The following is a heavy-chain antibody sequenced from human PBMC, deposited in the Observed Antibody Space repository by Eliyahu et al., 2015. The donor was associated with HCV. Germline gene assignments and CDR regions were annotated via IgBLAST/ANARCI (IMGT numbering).Heavy chain of an antibody. CDR3: ARPSGTPARFYYAMDV. CDR2: FYPGDSNF. J-gene: IGHJ6*02. CDR1: GYPFTRYW. D-gene: IGHD1-1*01. Sequence: EVQLVQSGAEVKKPGESLKISCKASGYPFTRYWIAWVRQTPAKGLEWMGVFYPGDSNFKYSPSFQGHVTISADNSISTAYLEWRSLKASDTATYYCARPSGTPARFYYAMDVWGQGTTVIVSS. V-gene: IGHV5-51*03.